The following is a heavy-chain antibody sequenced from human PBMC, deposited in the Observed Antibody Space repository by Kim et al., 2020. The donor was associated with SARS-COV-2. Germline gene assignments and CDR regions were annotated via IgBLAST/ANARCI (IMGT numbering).Heavy chain of an antibody. Sequence: GGSLRLSCAASGFTFSSYWMSWVRQAPGKGLEWVANIKQDGSEKYYVDSVKGRFTISRDNAKNSLYLQMNSLRAEDTAVYYCARMYDFWSGYPSLHYYYYYGMDVWGQGTTVTVSS. CDR1: GFTFSSYW. V-gene: IGHV3-7*03. CDR2: IKQDGSEK. CDR3: ARMYDFWSGYPSLHYYYYYGMDV. J-gene: IGHJ6*02. D-gene: IGHD3-3*01.